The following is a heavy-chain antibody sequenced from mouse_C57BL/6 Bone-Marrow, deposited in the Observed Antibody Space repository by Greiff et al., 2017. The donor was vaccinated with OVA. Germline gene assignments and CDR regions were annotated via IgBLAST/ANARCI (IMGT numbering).Heavy chain of an antibody. CDR1: GYAFSSSW. CDR3: ARCGYDDGAWFAY. D-gene: IGHD2-2*01. V-gene: IGHV1-82*01. CDR2: IYPGDGDT. Sequence: VQLQQSGPELVKPGASVKISCKASGYAFSSSWMNWVKQRPGKGLEWIGRIYPGDGDTNYNGKFKGKATLTADKSSSTAYMQLSSLTSEDSAVYFCARCGYDDGAWFAYWGQGTLVTVSA. J-gene: IGHJ3*01.